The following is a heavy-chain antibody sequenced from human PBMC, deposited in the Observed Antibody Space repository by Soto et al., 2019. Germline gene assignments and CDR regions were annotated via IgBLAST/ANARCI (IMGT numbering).Heavy chain of an antibody. CDR3: ARGEVDYGDYPYFYYGMDV. J-gene: IGHJ6*02. CDR2: IYYTGTT. D-gene: IGHD4-17*01. CDR1: GGSISSGGYY. V-gene: IGHV4-31*03. Sequence: QVQLQESGPGLVKPSQTLSLTCTVSGGSISSGGYYWSWIRQHPGKGLEWIGYIYYTGTTYYNPSLKSRVTISVDTSKNQFSLKLRSVTAADTAVYYCARGEVDYGDYPYFYYGMDVWGQGTTVTVSS.